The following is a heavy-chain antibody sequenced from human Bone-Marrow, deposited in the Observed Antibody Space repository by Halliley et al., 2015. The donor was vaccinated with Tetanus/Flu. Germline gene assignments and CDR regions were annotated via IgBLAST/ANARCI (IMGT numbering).Heavy chain of an antibody. CDR2: MYYTGSS. CDR3: ARGLAYCGGDCSGSFDY. V-gene: IGHV4-59*12. CDR1: GGSISPYY. D-gene: IGHD2-21*02. J-gene: IGHJ4*02. Sequence: TLSLTCTVSGGSISPYYWSWFRQPPGKGLEWVAYMYYTGSSDYNPSLKSRVTISVDTSKNQFSLKLSSVTAADTAVYYCARGLAYCGGDCSGSFDYWGQGSLVPFSS.